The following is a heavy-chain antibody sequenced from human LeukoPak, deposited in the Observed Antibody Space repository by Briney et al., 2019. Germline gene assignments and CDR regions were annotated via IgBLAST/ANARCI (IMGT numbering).Heavy chain of an antibody. D-gene: IGHD3-10*01. J-gene: IGHJ6*03. CDR2: MNPNSGNT. Sequence: ASVKVSCKASGYTFTSYDINWVRQATGQGLEWMGWMNPNSGNTGYAQKFQGRVTMTRNTSISTAYMELSSLRSEDTAVYYCARVRMVRGDYYYYYYMDVWGKGTTVTVSS. V-gene: IGHV1-8*01. CDR3: ARVRMVRGDYYYYYYMDV. CDR1: GYTFTSYD.